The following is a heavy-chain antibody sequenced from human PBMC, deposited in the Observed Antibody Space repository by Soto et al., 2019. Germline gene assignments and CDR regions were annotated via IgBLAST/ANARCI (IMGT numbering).Heavy chain of an antibody. V-gene: IGHV4-31*03. CDR1: GVSISSGGYY. Sequence: QVQLQESGPGLVKPSQTLSLTCTVSGVSISSGGYYWSWIRQHPGKGLEWIGYIYSSGSTYYNPSLTSRVTTSVDTSKNQFSLKLSSVTASDTAVYYCARGVTMVREVIHTPDFDYWGQGTLVTVSS. D-gene: IGHD3-10*01. CDR2: IYSSGST. J-gene: IGHJ4*02. CDR3: ARGVTMVREVIHTPDFDY.